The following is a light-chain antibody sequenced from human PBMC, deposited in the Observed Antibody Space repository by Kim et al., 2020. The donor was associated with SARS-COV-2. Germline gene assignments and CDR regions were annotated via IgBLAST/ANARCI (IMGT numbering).Light chain of an antibody. V-gene: IGKV1-33*01. J-gene: IGKJ1*01. CDR3: QQYDNLPGT. Sequence: DIQMTQSPSSLSASVGDRVTITCQASQDISNYLNWYQQKPGKAPKLLIYDASNLETGVPSRFSGSGSGTDFTFTISSLQTEDIATYYCQQYDNLPGTFGQGTKVDIK. CDR1: QDISNY. CDR2: DAS.